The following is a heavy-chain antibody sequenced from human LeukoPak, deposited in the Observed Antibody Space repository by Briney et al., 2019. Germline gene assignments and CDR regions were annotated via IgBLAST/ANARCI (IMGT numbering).Heavy chain of an antibody. D-gene: IGHD3-10*01. Sequence: GGSLRLSCAASGFTFSNYAMSWFRQAPGKGLEWVSTISGSGGSTYYADSVKGRFTISRDNSKNTLYLQMNSLRAEDTAVYYCAKDTGSGSYYYWGQGALVTVSS. CDR1: GFTFSNYA. J-gene: IGHJ4*02. CDR3: AKDTGSGSYYY. V-gene: IGHV3-23*01. CDR2: ISGSGGST.